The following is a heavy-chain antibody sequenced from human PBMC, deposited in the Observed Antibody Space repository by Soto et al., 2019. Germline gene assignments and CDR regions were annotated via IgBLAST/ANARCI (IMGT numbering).Heavy chain of an antibody. V-gene: IGHV4-31*03. CDR3: ARGWSCSSTSCYNYYYYGMDV. J-gene: IGHJ6*02. CDR1: GGSISSGGYY. Sequence: PSQTLSLTCTVSGGSISSGGYYWSWIRHHPGKGLEWIGYIYYSGSTYYNPSLKSRVTISVDTSKNQFSLKLSSVTAADTAVYYCARGWSCSSTSCYNYYYYGMDVSGQGTTVTVSS. CDR2: IYYSGST. D-gene: IGHD2-2*02.